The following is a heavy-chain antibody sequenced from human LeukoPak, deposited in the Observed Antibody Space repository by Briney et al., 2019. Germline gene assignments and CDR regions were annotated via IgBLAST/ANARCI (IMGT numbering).Heavy chain of an antibody. CDR2: IYHSGST. J-gene: IGHJ3*02. D-gene: IGHD3-10*01. V-gene: IGHV4-38-2*02. Sequence: SETLSLTCTVSGYSISSGYYWGWIRQPPGKGLEWIGSIYHSGSTYYNPSLKSRVTISVDTSKNQFSLKLSSVTAADTAVYYCARIVRFGDHRAFDIWGQGTMVTVSS. CDR1: GYSISSGYY. CDR3: ARIVRFGDHRAFDI.